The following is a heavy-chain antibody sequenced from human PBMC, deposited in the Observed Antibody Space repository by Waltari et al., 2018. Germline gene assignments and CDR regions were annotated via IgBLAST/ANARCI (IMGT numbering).Heavy chain of an antibody. CDR2: ISYDGSNK. V-gene: IGHV3-30*18. D-gene: IGHD6-19*01. J-gene: IGHJ3*02. CDR3: AKDLAVASAFDI. Sequence: QVQLVESGGGVVQPGRSLRLSCAASGFTFSRYGMHWVRQAPGKGLEWVAVISYDGSNKYYADSVKGRFTISRDNSKNTLYLQMNSLRAEDTAVYYCAKDLAVASAFDIWGQGTMVTVSS. CDR1: GFTFSRYG.